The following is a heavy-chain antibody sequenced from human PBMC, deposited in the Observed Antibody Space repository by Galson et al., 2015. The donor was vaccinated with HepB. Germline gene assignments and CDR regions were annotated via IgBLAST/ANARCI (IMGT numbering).Heavy chain of an antibody. Sequence: SVKVSCKASGYTFTSYGISWVRQAPGQGLEWMGWISAYNGNTNYAQKLQGRVTMTTDTSTSTAYMELRSLRSDDTAVYYCARDTIFGVNYYYYGMDVWGQGTTVTVSS. J-gene: IGHJ6*02. CDR1: GYTFTSYG. D-gene: IGHD3-3*01. CDR2: ISAYNGNT. V-gene: IGHV1-18*04. CDR3: ARDTIFGVNYYYYGMDV.